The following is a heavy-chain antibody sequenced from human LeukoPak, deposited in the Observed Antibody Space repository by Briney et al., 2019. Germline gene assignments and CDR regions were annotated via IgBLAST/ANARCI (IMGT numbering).Heavy chain of an antibody. CDR2: ISYDGSNK. Sequence: PGGSLRLSCAASGFTFSSYAMHWVRQAPGKGLEWVAVISYDGSNKYYTDSVKGRFTISRDNAKNSLYLQMNSLRAEDTAVYYCARDQQADYGDYYYYMDVWGKGTSLTVSS. CDR1: GFTFSSYA. CDR3: ARDQQADYGDYYYYMDV. J-gene: IGHJ6*03. V-gene: IGHV3-30*04. D-gene: IGHD4-17*01.